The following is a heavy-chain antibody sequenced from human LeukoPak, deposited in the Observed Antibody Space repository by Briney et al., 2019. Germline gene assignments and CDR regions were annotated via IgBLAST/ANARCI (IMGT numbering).Heavy chain of an antibody. CDR3: ARKSASGNYPLDY. CDR2: ISADSTAT. D-gene: IGHD3-10*01. J-gene: IGHJ4*02. Sequence: GGSLRLSCAASGFNFGSYSMTWVRQAPGKGLEWVSVISADSTATFYADSVKGRFTISRDNGRNTVFLQMSSLRAEDTALYYCARKSASGNYPLDYWGQGTLVTVSS. CDR1: GFNFGSYS. V-gene: IGHV3-23*01.